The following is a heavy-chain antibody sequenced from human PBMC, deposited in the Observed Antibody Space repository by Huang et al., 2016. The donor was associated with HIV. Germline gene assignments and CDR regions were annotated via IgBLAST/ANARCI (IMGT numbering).Heavy chain of an antibody. D-gene: IGHD5-18*01. CDR1: GGTFNSYA. CDR3: ARSQSGAATAMGSDYYYYNYMDV. CDR2: VIPVFGTT. Sequence: QVQLVQSGAEVKKPGSSVKVSCKASGGTFNSYAINWVRQAPGEGLEGMGGVIPVFGTTKSAQKFQGRVTITADESTGTAYMELSSLRSNDTAVYYCARSQSGAATAMGSDYYYYNYMDVWGKGTTVTVSS. J-gene: IGHJ6*03. V-gene: IGHV1-69*13.